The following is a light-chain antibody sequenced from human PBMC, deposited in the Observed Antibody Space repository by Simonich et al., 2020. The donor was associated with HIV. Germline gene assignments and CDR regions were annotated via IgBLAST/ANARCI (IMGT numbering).Light chain of an antibody. CDR1: QSVLYSSNNKNY. CDR2: WAS. Sequence: DIVMTQSPDSLAVSLGGRATITCKSSQSVLYSSNNKNYLAWYQPKPGQPPKLLIYWASTRESGVPDRFSGSGSGTDFTLTISSLQAEDVAVYYCQQYYSTPRTFGQGTKVEIK. J-gene: IGKJ1*01. CDR3: QQYYSTPRT. V-gene: IGKV4-1*01.